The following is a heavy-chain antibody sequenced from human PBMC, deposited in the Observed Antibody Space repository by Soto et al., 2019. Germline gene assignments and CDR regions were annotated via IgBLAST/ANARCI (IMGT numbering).Heavy chain of an antibody. CDR2: IIPILGIA. CDR3: ARDPYYGDYGGY. CDR1: GGTFSSYT. V-gene: IGHV1-69*08. D-gene: IGHD4-17*01. Sequence: QVPLVQSGAEVKKPGSSVKVSCKASGGTFSSYTISWVRQAPGQGLEWMGRIIPILGIANYAQKFQGRVTITADKSTSTAYMELSSLRSEDTAVYYCARDPYYGDYGGYWGQGTLVTVSS. J-gene: IGHJ4*02.